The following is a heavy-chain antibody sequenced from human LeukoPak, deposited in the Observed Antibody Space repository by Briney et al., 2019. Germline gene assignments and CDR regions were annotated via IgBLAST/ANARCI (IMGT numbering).Heavy chain of an antibody. Sequence: ASVKVSCKASGYTFTAYYMHWVRQAPGQGLEWMGWMNPNSGDTHYAQKLQGRVTMTRDTSVSAAYMELSRLSYDDTAVYYCARAGVAVGLDYWGQGSVVNVSS. CDR3: ARAGVAVGLDY. CDR2: MNPNSGDT. J-gene: IGHJ4*02. V-gene: IGHV1-2*02. D-gene: IGHD6-19*01. CDR1: GYTFTAYY.